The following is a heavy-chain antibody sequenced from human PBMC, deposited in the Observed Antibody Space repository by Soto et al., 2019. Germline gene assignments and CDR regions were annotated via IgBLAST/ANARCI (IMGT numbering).Heavy chain of an antibody. CDR1: GGTFSDYT. Sequence: GASVKVSCKASGGTFSDYTLNWVRQAPGQGLEWMGGIVPLFGTANYAQKFQGRVTITADESTSTVYMEVSSLKSEDTAVYYCARKAAPGSSYFDYWGQGTPVTSPQ. V-gene: IGHV1-69*13. CDR2: IVPLFGTA. CDR3: ARKAAPGSSYFDY. J-gene: IGHJ4*02. D-gene: IGHD6-13*01.